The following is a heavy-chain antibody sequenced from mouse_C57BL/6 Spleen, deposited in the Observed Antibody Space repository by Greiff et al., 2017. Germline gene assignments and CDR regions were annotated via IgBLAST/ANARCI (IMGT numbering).Heavy chain of an antibody. CDR3: ARDGGSSYFDY. J-gene: IGHJ2*01. D-gene: IGHD3-1*01. Sequence: VQLMESGGGLVQSGRSLRLSCATSGFTFSDFYMEWVRQAPGKGLEWIAASRNKANDYTTEYSASVKGRFIVSRDTSQSILYLQMNALRAEDTAIYYCARDGGSSYFDYWGQGTTLTVSS. CDR2: SRNKANDYTT. V-gene: IGHV7-1*01. CDR1: GFTFSDFY.